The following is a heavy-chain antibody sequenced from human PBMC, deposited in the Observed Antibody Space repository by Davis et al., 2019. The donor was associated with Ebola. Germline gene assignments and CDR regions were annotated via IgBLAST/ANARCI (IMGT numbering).Heavy chain of an antibody. CDR2: IYYSGST. CDR1: GGSISSYY. J-gene: IGHJ4*02. D-gene: IGHD1-7*01. CDR3: ARGGRNYVHY. V-gene: IGHV4-59*01. Sequence: MPSETLSLTCTVSGGSISSYYWSWIRQPPGKGLEWIGYIYYSGSTNYNPSLKSRVTISVDTSKNQFSLKLSSVTAADTAVYYCARGGRNYVHYWGQGTLVTVSS.